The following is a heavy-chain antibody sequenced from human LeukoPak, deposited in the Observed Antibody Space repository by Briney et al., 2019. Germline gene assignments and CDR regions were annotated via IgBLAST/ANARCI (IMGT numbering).Heavy chain of an antibody. CDR2: INSDGSST. CDR1: GFTFSSYW. J-gene: IGHJ4*02. D-gene: IGHD5-12*01. CDR3: ARDRYSGYNEVFDY. V-gene: IGHV3-74*01. Sequence: GGSLRLSCAAPGFTFSSYWMHWVRQAPGKGLVWVSRINSDGSSTSYADSVKGRFTISRDNAKNTLYLQMNSLRAEDTAVYYCARDRYSGYNEVFDYWGQGTLVTVSS.